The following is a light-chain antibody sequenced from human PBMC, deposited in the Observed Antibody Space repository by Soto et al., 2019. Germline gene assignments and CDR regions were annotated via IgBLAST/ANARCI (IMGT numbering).Light chain of an antibody. CDR2: SNN. J-gene: IGLJ3*02. Sequence: QYVLTQPPSASVTPGQRVTISCSGSSSNIGSNTVNWYQHLPGTAPKLLIYSNNQRPSGVPDRFSGSKSGTSASLAISGLQSEDEADYYCAAWDDSLNGWVFGGGTKLTVL. V-gene: IGLV1-44*01. CDR1: SSNIGSNT. CDR3: AAWDDSLNGWV.